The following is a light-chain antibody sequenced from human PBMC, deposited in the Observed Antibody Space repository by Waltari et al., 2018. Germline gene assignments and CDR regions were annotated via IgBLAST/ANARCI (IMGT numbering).Light chain of an antibody. Sequence: DIVMTQSPLSLPVIPGEPASISCRARQSLLHSNGYNYSEWYLQKPGQAPQLLIYLGSDRASGVPDRFSGSGSGTEFTLKISRVEADDVGVYYCMQPLQTPWTFGQGTKVEIK. CDR3: MQPLQTPWT. V-gene: IGKV2-28*01. CDR1: QSLLHSNGYNY. CDR2: LGS. J-gene: IGKJ1*01.